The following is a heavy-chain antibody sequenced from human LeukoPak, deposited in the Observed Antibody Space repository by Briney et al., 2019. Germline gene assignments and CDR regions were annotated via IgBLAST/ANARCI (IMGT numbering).Heavy chain of an antibody. CDR3: ARGVGDYVWGSYRYSLTFDP. Sequence: ASVKVSCKASGYTFTSYGINWVRQATGQGLEWKGWMNPNSGNTGYAQKFQGRVTMTRNTSISTAYMELSSLRSEDTAVYYCARGVGDYVWGSYRYSLTFDPWGQGTLVTVSS. V-gene: IGHV1-8*02. D-gene: IGHD3-16*02. CDR1: GYTFTSYG. J-gene: IGHJ5*02. CDR2: MNPNSGNT.